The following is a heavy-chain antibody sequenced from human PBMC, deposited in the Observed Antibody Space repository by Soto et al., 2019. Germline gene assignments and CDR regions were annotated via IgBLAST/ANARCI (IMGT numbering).Heavy chain of an antibody. CDR1: GYNFNNYW. Sequence: SGESLKISCKGSGYNFNNYWINWVRQMPGKGLEWMGRIDPYDSYTNYSPSFQGQVTISADKSISTAYLQWSSLKASDTAMYYCARRLYCGGDCYPPGFDYWGQGTLVTVSS. CDR3: ARRLYCGGDCYPPGFDY. J-gene: IGHJ4*02. D-gene: IGHD2-21*02. V-gene: IGHV5-10-1*04. CDR2: IDPYDSYT.